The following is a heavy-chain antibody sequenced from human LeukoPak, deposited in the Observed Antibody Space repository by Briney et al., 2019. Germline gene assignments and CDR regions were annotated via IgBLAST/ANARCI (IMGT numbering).Heavy chain of an antibody. V-gene: IGHV4-31*01. Sequence: TSETLSLTCSVSGGSIGSGGYYWSWIRQHPGKGLEWIGHIYYTGTTYYNPSLKSPLNLSSDTSKNQFSLQLRSVPAAHTAVYYCTRNCGGDCYLGFAFEIWGQGTMVTVSS. J-gene: IGHJ3*02. D-gene: IGHD2-21*02. CDR1: GGSIGSGGYY. CDR3: TRNCGGDCYLGFAFEI. CDR2: IYYTGTT.